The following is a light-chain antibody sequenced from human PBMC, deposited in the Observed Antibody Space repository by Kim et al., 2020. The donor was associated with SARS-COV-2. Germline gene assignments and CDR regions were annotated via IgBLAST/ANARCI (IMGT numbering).Light chain of an antibody. CDR2: TSN. V-gene: IGLV1-44*01. CDR3: ATWDDSLNGWV. Sequence: GQTVTISCSGSSSNIGSKSVDWFQQLPGTAPNLLIHTSNQRPSGVPDRFSGSKSGTSASLAISGLLSEDEGDYYCATWDDSLNGWVFGGGTQLTVL. CDR1: SSNIGSKS. J-gene: IGLJ3*02.